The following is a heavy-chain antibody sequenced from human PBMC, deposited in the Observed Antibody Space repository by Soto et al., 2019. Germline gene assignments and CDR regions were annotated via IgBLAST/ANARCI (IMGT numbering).Heavy chain of an antibody. J-gene: IGHJ6*02. Sequence: GGSLRLSCAASGFTFSSYGMHWVRQAPGKGLEWVAVISYDGSNKYYADSVKGRFTISRDNSKNTLYLQMNSLRAEDTAVYYCAKEGRTPDLPDTYYYGMDVWGQGTTVTVSS. D-gene: IGHD2-2*01. V-gene: IGHV3-30*18. CDR3: AKEGRTPDLPDTYYYGMDV. CDR2: ISYDGSNK. CDR1: GFTFSSYG.